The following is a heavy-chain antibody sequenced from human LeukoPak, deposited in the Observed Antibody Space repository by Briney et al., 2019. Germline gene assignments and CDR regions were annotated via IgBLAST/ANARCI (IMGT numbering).Heavy chain of an antibody. CDR3: ARLPWELPDY. D-gene: IGHD1-26*01. CDR2: ISDSGGST. Sequence: GGSLRLSCAASGFTFSSYAMSWVRQAPGKGLEWVSSISDSGGSTYYADSVKGRFTTSRDNSKNTPYVQMNSLRAEDTAVYYCARLPWELPDYWGQGILVTVSS. CDR1: GFTFSSYA. V-gene: IGHV3-23*01. J-gene: IGHJ4*02.